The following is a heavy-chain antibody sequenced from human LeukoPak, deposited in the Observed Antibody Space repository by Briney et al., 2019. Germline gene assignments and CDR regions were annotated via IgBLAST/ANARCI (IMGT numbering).Heavy chain of an antibody. Sequence: ASVNVSCKASGYTFTGYYMHWVRQPPGQGLEWMGWINPNSGGTNYAQKFQVRVTMTRDTSISTAYMELSRLRSDDTAVYYCARDSSVASSGSPVYYYYMDVWGKGTTVTVSS. V-gene: IGHV1-2*02. CDR3: ARDSSVASSGSPVYYYYMDV. CDR2: INPNSGGT. J-gene: IGHJ6*03. CDR1: GYTFTGYY. D-gene: IGHD3-22*01.